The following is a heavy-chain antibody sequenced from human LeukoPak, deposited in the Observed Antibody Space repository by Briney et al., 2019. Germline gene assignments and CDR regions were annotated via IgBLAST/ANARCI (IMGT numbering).Heavy chain of an antibody. CDR2: IYCSGST. CDR1: GGSISGDCQY. CDR3: ARRFAVANSYLDD. V-gene: IGHV4-39*01. D-gene: IGHD6-19*01. Sequence: SETLSLTCTVSGGSISGDCQYWGWIRQPPGKGLEWIGSIYCSGSTYYSPSLKSRVTISIDTSTNQSSLKLNSVTAADTALYYCARRFAVANSYLDDWVQGTLVTVSS. J-gene: IGHJ4*02.